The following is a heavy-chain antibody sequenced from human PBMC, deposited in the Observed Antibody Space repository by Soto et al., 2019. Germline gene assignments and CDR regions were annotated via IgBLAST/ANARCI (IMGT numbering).Heavy chain of an antibody. CDR3: AKDIIAAAGTVYYGMDV. CDR2: ISYDGSNK. D-gene: IGHD6-13*01. Sequence: GGSLRLSCAASGFTFSSYGMHWVRQAPGKGLEWVAVISYDGSNKYYADSVKGRFTISRDNSKNTLYLQMNSLRAEDTAVYYCAKDIIAAAGTVYYGMDVWGQGTTVTVSS. CDR1: GFTFSSYG. J-gene: IGHJ6*02. V-gene: IGHV3-30*18.